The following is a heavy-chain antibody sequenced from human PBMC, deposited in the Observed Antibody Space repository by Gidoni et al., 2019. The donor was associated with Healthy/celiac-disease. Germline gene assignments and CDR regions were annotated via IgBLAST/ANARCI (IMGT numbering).Heavy chain of an antibody. V-gene: IGHV3-13*01. Sequence: EVQLVESGGGLVPPGGSLRLSCAASGFTFSRYDMHWVRQATGKGLEWVSAIGTAVDTYYPGSVKGRFTISRENAKNSLYLQMNSLRAGDTAVYYCARVGPYDAFDIWGQGTMVTVSS. CDR1: GFTFSRYD. CDR2: IGTAVDT. J-gene: IGHJ3*02. D-gene: IGHD3-10*01. CDR3: ARVGPYDAFDI.